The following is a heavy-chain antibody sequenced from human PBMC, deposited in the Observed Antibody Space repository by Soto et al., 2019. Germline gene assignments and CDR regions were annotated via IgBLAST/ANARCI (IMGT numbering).Heavy chain of an antibody. V-gene: IGHV3-23*01. J-gene: IGHJ4*02. CDR1: GFTFSSYA. CDR3: EKASGWFGEFDY. CDR2: ISGSGGST. D-gene: IGHD3-10*01. Sequence: EVQLLESGGGLVQPGGSLRLSCAASGFTFSSYAMSWVRQAPGKGLEWVSAISGSGGSTYYADSVKGRFTISRDNSKNTRYLQMNSLRAEDTAVYYCEKASGWFGEFDYWGQGTLVTVSS.